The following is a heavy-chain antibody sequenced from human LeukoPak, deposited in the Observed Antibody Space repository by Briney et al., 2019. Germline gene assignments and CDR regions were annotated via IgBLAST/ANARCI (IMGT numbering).Heavy chain of an antibody. Sequence: GGSLRLSCTASGFTFGDYAMNWVRQAPGKGVEWVGFIRSKAYGGTTEYAAAVRGRFTISRDDSRSIAYLQMSSLKTEDTAVYYCTRARASYYFDYWGQGTLVTVSS. CDR1: GFTFGDYA. V-gene: IGHV3-49*04. CDR2: IRSKAYGGTT. J-gene: IGHJ4*02. CDR3: TRARASYYFDY. D-gene: IGHD3-10*01.